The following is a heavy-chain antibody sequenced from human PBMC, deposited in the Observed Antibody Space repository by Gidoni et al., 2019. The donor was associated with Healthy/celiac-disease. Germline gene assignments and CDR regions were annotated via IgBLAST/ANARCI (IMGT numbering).Heavy chain of an antibody. CDR3: TTDLGQWLRLDHYYGMDV. Sequence: EVQLVESGGGLVTPGASLRPSCADSGFTLSNAWMSWVSQAPGTGLEWVGRIKSKTDGGTTDYAAPVKGRFTISRDDSKNTLYLQMNSLKTEDTAVYYCTTDLGQWLRLDHYYGMDVWGQGTTVTVSS. J-gene: IGHJ6*02. CDR1: GFTLSNAW. D-gene: IGHD5-12*01. V-gene: IGHV3-15*01. CDR2: IKSKTDGGTT.